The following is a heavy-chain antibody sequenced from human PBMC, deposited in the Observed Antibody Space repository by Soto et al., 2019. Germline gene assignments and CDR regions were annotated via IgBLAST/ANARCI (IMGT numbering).Heavy chain of an antibody. CDR3: ASGAPRSLRRYCSGGSCYRVMNWFDP. D-gene: IGHD2-15*01. Sequence: ASVKVSCKASGGTFSSYAISWVRQAPGQGLEWMGGIIPIFGTANYAQKFQGRVTITADESTSTAYMELSSLRSEDTAVYYCASGAPRSLRRYCSGGSCYRVMNWFDPWGQGTLVTVSS. CDR2: IIPIFGTA. CDR1: GGTFSSYA. V-gene: IGHV1-69*13. J-gene: IGHJ5*02.